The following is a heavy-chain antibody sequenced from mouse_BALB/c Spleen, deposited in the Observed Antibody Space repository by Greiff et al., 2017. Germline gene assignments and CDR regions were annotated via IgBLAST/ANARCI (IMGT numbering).Heavy chain of an antibody. Sequence: VKLMESGAELVRPGVSVKISCKGSGYTFTDYAMHWVKQSHAKSLEWIGVISTYYGDASYNQKFKGKATMTVDKSSSTAYMELARLTSEDSAIYYCARKSGGYFDYWGQGTTLTVSS. V-gene: IGHV1S137*01. J-gene: IGHJ2*01. D-gene: IGHD3-2*02. CDR2: ISTYYGDA. CDR3: ARKSGGYFDY. CDR1: GYTFTDYA.